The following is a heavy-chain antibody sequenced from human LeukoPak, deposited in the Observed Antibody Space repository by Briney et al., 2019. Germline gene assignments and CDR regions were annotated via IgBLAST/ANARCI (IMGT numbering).Heavy chain of an antibody. D-gene: IGHD4-23*01. V-gene: IGHV4-61*08. J-gene: IGHJ4*02. Sequence: SETLSLTCTVSGGSISSGGYYWSWIRQPPGKGLEWIGYIYYSGSTNYNPSLKSRVTISVDTSKNQFSLKLSSVTAADTAVYYCAREYSVVTFDYWGQGNLVTVSS. CDR3: AREYSVVTFDY. CDR1: GGSISSGGYY. CDR2: IYYSGST.